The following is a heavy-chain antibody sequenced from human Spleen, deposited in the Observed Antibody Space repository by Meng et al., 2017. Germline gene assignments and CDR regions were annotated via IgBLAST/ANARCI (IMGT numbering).Heavy chain of an antibody. CDR2: TYYRSKWYN. V-gene: IGHV6-1*02. J-gene: IGHJ4*02. CDR3: ARGVTTFDY. CDR1: GHTASSNIGA. D-gene: IGHD4-17*01. Sequence: HVQLQRARPCIWTPSQTLSATGATSGHTASSNIGAWNWIRQSPSRGLEWLGRTYYRSKWYNEYAVSVKSRITINPDTSKNQLSLQLSSVTPEDTAVYYCARGVTTFDYWGQGTLVTVSS.